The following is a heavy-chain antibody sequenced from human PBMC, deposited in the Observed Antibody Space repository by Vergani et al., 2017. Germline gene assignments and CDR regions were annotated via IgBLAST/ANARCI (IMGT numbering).Heavy chain of an antibody. J-gene: IGHJ4*02. V-gene: IGHV3-30*18. CDR3: AKAPDNGVCDY. CDR2: ISYDGSNK. CDR1: VFTFSSHG. D-gene: IGHD2-8*01. Sequence: QVQLVESGGGVVQPGRSLRLSCAASVFTFSSHGVHWVRQAPGKGLECVAVISYDGSNKYYADSVKGRFTISRDNSKNTLYLQMNSLRAEDTAVYYCAKAPDNGVCDYWGQGTLVTVSS.